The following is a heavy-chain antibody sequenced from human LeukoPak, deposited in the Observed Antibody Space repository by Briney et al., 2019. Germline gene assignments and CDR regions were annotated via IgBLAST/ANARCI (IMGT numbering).Heavy chain of an antibody. J-gene: IGHJ4*02. CDR2: ISGSGGST. D-gene: IGHD3-10*01. CDR3: AKDRGIYYGSVWPN. V-gene: IGHV3-23*01. CDR1: GFTFSSYG. Sequence: GGSLRLSCAASGFTFSSYGMSWVRQAPGKGLEWVSAISGSGGSTYYADSVKGRFTVSRDNSKNTLYLQMNSLRAEDTAVYYCAKDRGIYYGSVWPNWGQGTLVTVSS.